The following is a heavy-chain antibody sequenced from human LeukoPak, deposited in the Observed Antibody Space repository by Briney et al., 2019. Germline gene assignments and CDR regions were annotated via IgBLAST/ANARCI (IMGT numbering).Heavy chain of an antibody. CDR2: MNADGSEK. CDR1: GFGFSNYW. V-gene: IGHV3-7*01. J-gene: IGHJ4*02. D-gene: IGHD4-11*01. CDR3: ARDRGYSNFDY. Sequence: QPGESLRLSCAASGFGFSNYWMSWVRQAPGKGLEWVANMNADGSEKNYFDSVKGRFTISRDNAQDSLYLQMNSLRAEDTAVYYCARDRGYSNFDYWGQGTLLTVSS.